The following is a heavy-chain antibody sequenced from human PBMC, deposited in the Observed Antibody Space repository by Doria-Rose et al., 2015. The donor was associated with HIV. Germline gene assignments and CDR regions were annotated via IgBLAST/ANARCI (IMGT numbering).Heavy chain of an antibody. CDR3: ARVLSGTYDY. J-gene: IGHJ4*02. CDR1: GDSISHYY. Sequence: QVQLQESGPGLVKPSETLSLTCSVSGDSISHYYWSWIRQPPGKGLEYIGDIFYTGSTNYSPSLKSRVSMSMDTSKNKFSLRLSSVTAADTAVYYCARVLSGTYDYWGQGTLVTVSS. CDR2: IFYTGST. D-gene: IGHD1-26*01. V-gene: IGHV4-59*01.